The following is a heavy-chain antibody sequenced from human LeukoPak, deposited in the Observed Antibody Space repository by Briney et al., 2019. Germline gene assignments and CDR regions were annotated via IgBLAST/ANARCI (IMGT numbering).Heavy chain of an antibody. V-gene: IGHV3-9*01. D-gene: IGHD5-18*01. CDR1: GFTFDDYA. CDR3: AKGGYSYGYDRSAQFDY. J-gene: IGHJ4*02. CDR2: ISWNSGSI. Sequence: GGSLRLSCAASGFTFDDYAMHWVRQAPGKGLEWVSGISWNSGSIGYADSVKGRFTISRDNAKNSLYLQMNSLRAEDTALYYCAKGGYSYGYDRSAQFDYWGQGTLVTVSS.